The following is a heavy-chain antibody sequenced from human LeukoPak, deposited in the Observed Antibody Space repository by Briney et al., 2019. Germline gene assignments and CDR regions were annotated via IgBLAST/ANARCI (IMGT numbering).Heavy chain of an antibody. D-gene: IGHD2-15*01. Sequence: SETLSLTCAGYAGTFSGYYWSWIRQPPGKGLEWIGEINHSGSTNHNPSRKSRVTISVDTSKNQLSLKLSSVTAADTAVYYCAREKAEDLNWGQGTLVTVSS. V-gene: IGHV4-34*01. J-gene: IGHJ4*02. CDR3: AREKAEDLN. CDR2: INHSGST. CDR1: AGTFSGYY.